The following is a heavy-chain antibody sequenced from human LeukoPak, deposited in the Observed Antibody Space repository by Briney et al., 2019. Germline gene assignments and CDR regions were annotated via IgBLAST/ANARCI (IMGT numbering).Heavy chain of an antibody. D-gene: IGHD6-13*01. J-gene: IGHJ4*02. CDR1: GGSISSYY. V-gene: IGHV4-59*01. CDR2: IYYSGST. CDR3: AREWGSSSHIDY. Sequence: PAETLSLTCTVSGGSISSYYWSWIRQPPGKGLEWIGYIYYSGSTKYNPSLKSRVTISVDTSKNQFSLKLSSVTAADTAVYYCAREWGSSSHIDYWGRGTLVTVS.